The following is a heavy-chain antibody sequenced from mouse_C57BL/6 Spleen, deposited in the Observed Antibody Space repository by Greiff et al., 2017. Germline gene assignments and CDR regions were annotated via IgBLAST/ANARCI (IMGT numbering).Heavy chain of an antibody. D-gene: IGHD1-1*02. CDR3: ARHDYGDYAMDY. Sequence: VQVVESGAELVKPGASVKLSCKASGYTFTEYTIHWVKQRSGQGLAWIGWFYPGSGSIKYNEKFKDKATLTADKSSSTVYMELSRLTSEDSAVYFCARHDYGDYAMDYWGQGTSVTVSS. CDR1: GYTFTEYT. J-gene: IGHJ4*01. V-gene: IGHV1-62-2*01. CDR2: FYPGSGSI.